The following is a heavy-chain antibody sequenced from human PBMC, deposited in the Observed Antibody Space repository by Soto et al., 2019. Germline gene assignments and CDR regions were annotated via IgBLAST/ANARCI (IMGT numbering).Heavy chain of an antibody. CDR2: ISCCGGSA. CDR1: GFNFKKFA. J-gene: IGHJ4*02. V-gene: IGHV3-23*01. Sequence: EVQLLEPGGGVVQPGGSLRLSCVASGFNFKKFAMAWVRQAAGEGLEWVSGISCCGGSASYADSVKGRFSIARDDSKNTVSLQLNSLRVEATAQYYCAKADGQQWLIPHLDNWGQGTLVTVS. CDR3: AKADGQQWLIPHLDN. D-gene: IGHD6-19*01.